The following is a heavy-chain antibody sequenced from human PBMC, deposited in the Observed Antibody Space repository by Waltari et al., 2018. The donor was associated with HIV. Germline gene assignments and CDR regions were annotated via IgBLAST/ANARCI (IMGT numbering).Heavy chain of an antibody. CDR3: ARDRPPDDYSNYYYHYGMDV. J-gene: IGHJ6*02. CDR1: GFTFSSFW. CDR2: IKQDGGEK. V-gene: IGHV3-7*01. D-gene: IGHD4-4*01. Sequence: QLVESGGGLVQPGGSRRLPCAAPGFTFSSFWMSWVRPDPGKGLEWVANIKQDGGEKYYVDSVKGRFTISRDNAKKSLYLQMNSLRAEDTAVYYCARDRPPDDYSNYYYHYGMDVWGQGTTVTVSS.